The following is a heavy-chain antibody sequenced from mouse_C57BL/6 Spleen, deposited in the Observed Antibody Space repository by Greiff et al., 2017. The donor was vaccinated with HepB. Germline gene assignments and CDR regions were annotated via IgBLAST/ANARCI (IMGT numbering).Heavy chain of an antibody. V-gene: IGHV1-76*01. Sequence: VQLQQSGAELVRPGASVKLSCKASGYTFTDYYINWVKQRPGQGLEWIARIYPGSGNTYYNEKFKGKATLTAEKSSSTAYMQLSSLTSEDSAVYSCATGSRGPFDYWGQGTTLTVSS. CDR3: ATGSRGPFDY. CDR1: GYTFTDYY. D-gene: IGHD2-2*01. J-gene: IGHJ2*01. CDR2: IYPGSGNT.